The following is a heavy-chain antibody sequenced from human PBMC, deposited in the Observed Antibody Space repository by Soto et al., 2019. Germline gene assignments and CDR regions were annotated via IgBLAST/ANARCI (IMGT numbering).Heavy chain of an antibody. D-gene: IGHD3-16*01. CDR2: IDPSGGVT. CDR3: AREVIGHDNYETIGYYFDH. J-gene: IGHJ4*02. Sequence: QVQLIQFRAEVTKPGASVKVSCRASGYTFTKFHIHWVRQAPGQGIEWMGMIDPSGGVTRDAQRFQGIITMTSDTSTSSVDMELRGLTSEATAVYYCAREVIGHDNYETIGYYFDHWGPGTLVTVSS. V-gene: IGHV1-46*01. CDR1: GYTFTKFH.